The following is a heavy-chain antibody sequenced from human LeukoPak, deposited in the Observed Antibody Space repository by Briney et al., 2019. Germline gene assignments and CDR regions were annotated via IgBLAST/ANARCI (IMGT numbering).Heavy chain of an antibody. J-gene: IGHJ4*02. D-gene: IGHD1-1*01. CDR3: ARDWEHARYN. CDR1: GFTFTSSW. CDR2: INEPGTEQ. Sequence: GGSLRLSCAASGFTFTSSWMSWVRQAPGKGLEWGANINEPGTEQFYADSVKGRFTLSRDNDKNSVNLLMSSLRVEDTAVYYCARDWEHARYNWGQGTLVIVSP. V-gene: IGHV3-7*01.